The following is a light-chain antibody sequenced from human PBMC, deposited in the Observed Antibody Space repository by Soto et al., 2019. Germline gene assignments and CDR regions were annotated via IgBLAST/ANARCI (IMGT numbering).Light chain of an antibody. V-gene: IGKV3-20*01. CDR1: QSVRSSY. CDR2: AAS. J-gene: IGKJ1*01. CDR3: QQYGYSSWT. Sequence: ENVLTQSPGTLSLSPGERATLSCRASQSVRSSYLAWYQQKPGQAPRILIFAASSRATGIPDRFSGSGSGTDFTLTISRLEPGDFAVYYCQQYGYSSWTFGQGTKVDIK.